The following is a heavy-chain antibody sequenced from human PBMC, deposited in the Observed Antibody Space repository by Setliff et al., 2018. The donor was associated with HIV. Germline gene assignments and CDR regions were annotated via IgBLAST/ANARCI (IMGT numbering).Heavy chain of an antibody. CDR3: ARGGQQLWKSMYWFDP. CDR2: INHSGST. CDR1: GGSFSGYY. V-gene: IGHV4-34*01. D-gene: IGHD5-18*01. Sequence: SDTLSLTCAVYGGSFSGYYWSWIRQPPGKGLEWIGEINHSGSTNYNPSLKSRVTISVDTSKNQFSLKLSSVTAADTAVYYCARGGQQLWKSMYWFDPWGQGTLVTVSS. J-gene: IGHJ5*02.